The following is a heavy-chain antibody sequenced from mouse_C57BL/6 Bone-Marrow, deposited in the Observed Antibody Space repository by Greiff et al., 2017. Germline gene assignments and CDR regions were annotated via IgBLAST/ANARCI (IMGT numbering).Heavy chain of an antibody. CDR1: GYSFTDYN. Sequence: VQLKESGPELVKPGASVKISCKASGYSFTDYNMNWVKQSNGKSLEWIGVINPNYGTTSYNQKFKGKATLTVDQSSSTAYMQLNSLTSEDSAVYYCARAEDICGNYPHWYCDVWGTGTTVTVSS. CDR2: INPNYGTT. V-gene: IGHV1-39*01. CDR3: ARAEDICGNYPHWYCDV. J-gene: IGHJ1*03. D-gene: IGHD2-1*01.